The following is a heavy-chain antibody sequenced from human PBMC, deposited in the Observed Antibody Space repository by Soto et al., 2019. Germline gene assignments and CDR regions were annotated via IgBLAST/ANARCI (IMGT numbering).Heavy chain of an antibody. CDR3: ERVTTGHHEFDY. CDR1: GFTFSSYS. J-gene: IGHJ4*02. Sequence: EVQLVESGGGLVKPGGSLRLSCAASGFTFSSYSMNWVRQAPGKGLEWGSSISSSSSYIYYAASVKGGFTISRDNAKNSLYLQMNSLRAEDTAVYYCERVTTGHHEFDYWGQGTLVTVSS. V-gene: IGHV3-21*01. CDR2: ISSSSSYI. D-gene: IGHD1-1*01.